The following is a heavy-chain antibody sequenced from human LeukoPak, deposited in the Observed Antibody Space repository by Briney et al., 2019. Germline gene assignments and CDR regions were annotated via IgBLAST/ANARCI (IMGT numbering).Heavy chain of an antibody. CDR2: IKHDGSEK. CDR1: GFSFSTDW. J-gene: IGHJ5*02. CDR3: VRSQYSSSS. V-gene: IGHV3-7*01. D-gene: IGHD6-13*01. Sequence: PGGSLRLSCAASGFSFSTDWVGWVRQAPGKGLEWVANIKHDGSEKHYVDSVKGRFTISRDNAKNSLYLQMSSLRVEDTALYYCVRSQYSSSSWGQGTLVTVSS.